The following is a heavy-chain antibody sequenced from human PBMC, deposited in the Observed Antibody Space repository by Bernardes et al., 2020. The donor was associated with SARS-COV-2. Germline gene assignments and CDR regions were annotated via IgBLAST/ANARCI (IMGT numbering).Heavy chain of an antibody. CDR2: INPYTGNT. V-gene: IGHV1-2*02. CDR1: GYIFTTYG. Sequence: ASVKVSCKTSGYIFTTYGISWVRQAPGQGLEWMGWINPYTGNTDYAQKFQGRVTMTRDTSITTAYMELSGLKSDDTAVYYCARGPVGTPDFWGQGTLVTVSS. J-gene: IGHJ4*02. D-gene: IGHD1-26*01. CDR3: ARGPVGTPDF.